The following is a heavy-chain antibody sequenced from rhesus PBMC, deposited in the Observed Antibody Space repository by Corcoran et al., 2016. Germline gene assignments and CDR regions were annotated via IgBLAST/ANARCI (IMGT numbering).Heavy chain of an antibody. V-gene: IGHV1-198*02. CDR3: ARGIAAAGSPDY. CDR2: IIPLVGIT. J-gene: IGHJ4*01. D-gene: IGHD6-25*01. CDR1: GFTFGSYA. Sequence: QVQLVQSGAEVKKPGASVKVSCKAPGFTFGSYAISWVRQAPGQGLEWMGVIIPLVGITNYAETFQGRVTITADTSTSTAYMELSSLRSEDTAVYYCARGIAAAGSPDYWGQGVLVTGSS.